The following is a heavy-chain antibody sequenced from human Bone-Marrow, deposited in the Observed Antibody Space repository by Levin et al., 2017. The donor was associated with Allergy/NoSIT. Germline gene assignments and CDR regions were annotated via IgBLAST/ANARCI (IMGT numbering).Heavy chain of an antibody. CDR1: GGSFSGSY. CDR2: INHSGST. V-gene: IGHV4-34*01. D-gene: IGHD2-2*01. CDR3: ARSSTSCFVGYFDY. Sequence: SQTLSLTCAVYGGSFSGSYWSWIRQPPGKGLEWIGEINHSGSTNYNPSLKSRVTISVDTSKNQFSLKLSSVTAADTAVYYCARSSTSCFVGYFDYWGQGTLVTVSS. J-gene: IGHJ4*02.